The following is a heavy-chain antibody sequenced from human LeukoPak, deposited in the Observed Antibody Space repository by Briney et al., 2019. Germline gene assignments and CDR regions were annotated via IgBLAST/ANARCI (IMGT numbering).Heavy chain of an antibody. D-gene: IGHD3-10*01. CDR2: INPSGGST. V-gene: IGHV1-46*01. CDR3: ARDRGDMVRGVIIDDYYYYMDV. J-gene: IGHJ6*03. CDR1: GYTFTSYY. Sequence: ASVKVSCKASGYTFTSYYMHWVRQAPGQGLEWMGIINPSGGSTSYAQKFQGRVTMTRDTSTSTVYMELSSLRSEDTAVYYCARDRGDMVRGVIIDDYYYYMDVWGKGTTVTVSS.